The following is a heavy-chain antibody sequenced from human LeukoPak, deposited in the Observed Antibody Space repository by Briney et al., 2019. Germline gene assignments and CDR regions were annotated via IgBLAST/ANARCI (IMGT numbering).Heavy chain of an antibody. CDR2: ISGSGGST. Sequence: PGGSLRLSCAASGFTFSSYAMSWVRQAPGKGLEWVSAISGSGGSTYYADSVKGRFTISRDNSKNTLYLQMNSLRAEDTAVYYCAKDRKVCSGGSCYSAFDYWGQGTLVTVSS. V-gene: IGHV3-23*01. CDR1: GFTFSSYA. J-gene: IGHJ4*02. D-gene: IGHD2-15*01. CDR3: AKDRKVCSGGSCYSAFDY.